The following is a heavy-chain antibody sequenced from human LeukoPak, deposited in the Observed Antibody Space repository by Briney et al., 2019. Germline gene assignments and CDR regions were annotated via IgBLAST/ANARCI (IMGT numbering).Heavy chain of an antibody. D-gene: IGHD5-18*01. J-gene: IGHJ5*02. V-gene: IGHV1-69*10. CDR3: ARGQLGPARDTAMVRFDP. Sequence: SVKVSCKASGGTFSDYALNWVRQAPGQGLEWMGVFIPILGTANSTQKFQGRVTITADISTNTVYMELSRLRSDDTAVYYCARGQLGPARDTAMVRFDPWGQGTLITVSS. CDR2: FIPILGTA. CDR1: GGTFSDYA.